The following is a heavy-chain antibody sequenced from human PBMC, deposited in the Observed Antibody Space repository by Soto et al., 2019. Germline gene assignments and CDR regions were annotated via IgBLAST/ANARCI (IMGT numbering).Heavy chain of an antibody. CDR1: GFTFSSYG. V-gene: IGHV3-30*18. CDR2: ISYDGSNK. Sequence: QVQLVESGGGVVQPGRSLRLSCAASGFTFSSYGMHWVRQAPGKGLEWVAVISYDGSNKYYADSVKGRFTISRDNSKNTLYLQMNSLRAENTAVYYCAKDPNGIAARPAYFQHWGQGTLVTVSS. J-gene: IGHJ1*01. D-gene: IGHD6-6*01. CDR3: AKDPNGIAARPAYFQH.